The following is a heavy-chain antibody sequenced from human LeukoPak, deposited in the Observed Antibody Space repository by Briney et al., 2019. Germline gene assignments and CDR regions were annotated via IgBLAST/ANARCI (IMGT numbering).Heavy chain of an antibody. D-gene: IGHD1-14*01. Sequence: PSETLSLTCTVSGYSISSGYYWGWIRQPPGKGLEWIGSIYHSGSTYYNPSLKSRVTISVDTSKNQFSLKLSSVTAADTDVYYCARGADHNFDYWGQGTLVTVSS. J-gene: IGHJ4*02. CDR3: ARGADHNFDY. V-gene: IGHV4-38-2*02. CDR2: IYHSGST. CDR1: GYSISSGYY.